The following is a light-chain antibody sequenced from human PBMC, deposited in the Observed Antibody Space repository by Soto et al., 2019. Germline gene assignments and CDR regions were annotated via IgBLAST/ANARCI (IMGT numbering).Light chain of an antibody. Sequence: EIVLTQSPATLSLSPGERATLSCRASQSVSSYLAWYQQKPGQAPRLLIYDASNSATGIPARFSGSGSGTDFTLTISSLEPEDFAVYYCQQRSNWPPEITFSQGTRLEIK. V-gene: IGKV3-11*01. J-gene: IGKJ5*01. CDR2: DAS. CDR1: QSVSSY. CDR3: QQRSNWPPEIT.